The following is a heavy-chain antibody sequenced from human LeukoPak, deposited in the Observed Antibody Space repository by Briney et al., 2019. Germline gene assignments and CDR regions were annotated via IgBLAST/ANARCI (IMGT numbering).Heavy chain of an antibody. CDR1: GFTFSSYS. CDR3: ATHSGYYDSSGYPGY. V-gene: IGHV3-48*02. Sequence: GGSLRLSCAASGFTFSSYSMNWVRQAPGGGLEWVSYISSSSSTIYYADSVKGRYTISRDNAKNSLYLQMNSLRDEDTAVYYCATHSGYYDSSGYPGYWGQGTLVTVSS. D-gene: IGHD3-22*01. CDR2: ISSSSSTI. J-gene: IGHJ4*02.